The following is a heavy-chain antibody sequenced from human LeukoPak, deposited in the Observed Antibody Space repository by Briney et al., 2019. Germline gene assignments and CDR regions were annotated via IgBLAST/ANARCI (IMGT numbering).Heavy chain of an antibody. Sequence: GGSLRLSCAASRFTFSSYGMSWDRQAPGKGLEWVSSISGSGGSTYYADSVKGRFTISRDNSKNTLYLQMNSLRDEDTAVYYCAKSSYYDASGYYREYYFDCGGQGTPVTVS. D-gene: IGHD3-22*01. CDR1: RFTFSSYG. CDR2: ISGSGGST. CDR3: AKSSYYDASGYYREYYFDC. J-gene: IGHJ4*02. V-gene: IGHV3-23*01.